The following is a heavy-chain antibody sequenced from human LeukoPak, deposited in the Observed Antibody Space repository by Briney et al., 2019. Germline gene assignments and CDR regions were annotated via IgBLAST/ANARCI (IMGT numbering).Heavy chain of an antibody. J-gene: IGHJ4*02. D-gene: IGHD4-17*01. CDR2: IIPIFGTA. Sequence: ASVKVSCKASGYTFTSYGISWVRQAPGQGLEWMGGIIPIFGTANYAQKFQGRVTITADESTSTAYMELSSLRSEDTAVYYCARDHGDYGDYWGQGTLVTVSS. V-gene: IGHV1-69*13. CDR1: GYTFTSYG. CDR3: ARDHGDYGDY.